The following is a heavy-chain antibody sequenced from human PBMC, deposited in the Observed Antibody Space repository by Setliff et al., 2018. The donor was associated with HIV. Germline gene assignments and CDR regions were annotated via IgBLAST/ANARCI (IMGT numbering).Heavy chain of an antibody. D-gene: IGHD6-13*01. CDR1: GATFSSYA. J-gene: IGHJ6*03. CDR3: ATNREQLTMTYYYYYMDV. V-gene: IGHV1-69*13. CDR2: IIPIFGTT. Sequence: SVKVPCKASGATFSSYAISWVRRAPGQGTEWMGAIIPIFGTTKYAQRFQGRVTITADASTSTAYMELSSLRSEDTAVYYCATNREQLTMTYYYYYMDVWGKGTTVTVSS.